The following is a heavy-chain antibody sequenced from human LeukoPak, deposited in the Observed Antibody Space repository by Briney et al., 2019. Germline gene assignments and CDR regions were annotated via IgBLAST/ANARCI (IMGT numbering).Heavy chain of an antibody. CDR1: GGSFSGYY. V-gene: IGHV4-34*01. CDR2: INHSGST. Sequence: PSETLSLTCAVYGGSFSGYYWSWIRQPPGKGLEWIGEINHSGSTNYNPSLKSRVTISVDTSKNQFSLKLSSVTAADTAVYYCSETGSEGIDYWGQGTLVTVSS. J-gene: IGHJ4*02. CDR3: SETGSEGIDY. D-gene: IGHD1-26*01.